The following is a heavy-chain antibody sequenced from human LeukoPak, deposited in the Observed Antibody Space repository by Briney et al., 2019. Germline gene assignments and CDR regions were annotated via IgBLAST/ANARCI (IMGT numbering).Heavy chain of an antibody. Sequence: GGSLRLSCAASGFTFSSNGMNWVRQAPGKGLEWVSYISATGGTTYCADSVKGRFTISRDNARNSLYLQMDSLRVEDTAVYYCARDGPAMSRQQLVPDAFNIWGQGTMVTVSS. D-gene: IGHD6-13*01. V-gene: IGHV3-48*04. CDR3: ARDGPAMSRQQLVPDAFNI. CDR2: ISATGGTT. J-gene: IGHJ3*02. CDR1: GFTFSSNG.